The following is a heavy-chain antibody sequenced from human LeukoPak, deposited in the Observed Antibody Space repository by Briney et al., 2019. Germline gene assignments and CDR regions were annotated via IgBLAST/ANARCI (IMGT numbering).Heavy chain of an antibody. CDR2: IIVGSGNT. D-gene: IGHD1-26*01. V-gene: IGHV1-58*02. Sequence: SVKVSCKTSGFDFVTSVIHWVRQARGQRLEWIGEIIVGSGNTKYGEKFQERATISRDMSTSTVYVELTSLRSGDMAVYYCATEGGVGLSEDWFDRWGQGTLVTVSS. J-gene: IGHJ5*02. CDR1: GFDFVTSV. CDR3: ATEGGVGLSEDWFDR.